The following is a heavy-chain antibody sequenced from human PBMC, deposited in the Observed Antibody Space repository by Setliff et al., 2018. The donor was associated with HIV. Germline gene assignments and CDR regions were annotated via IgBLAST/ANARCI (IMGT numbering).Heavy chain of an antibody. Sequence: SETLSLTCTVSGVSIDKNYWSWVRRPPGKGLEWIGRVYMSGKTNYSPSLKSRVTMSADTSKNQVSLKLTSVTAADTAGYYCAKDAGVTGGLYRYYIDAWGNGTTVTVSS. V-gene: IGHV4-4*07. CDR3: AKDAGVTGGLYRYYIDA. D-gene: IGHD2-8*01. CDR1: GVSIDKNY. CDR2: VYMSGKT. J-gene: IGHJ6*03.